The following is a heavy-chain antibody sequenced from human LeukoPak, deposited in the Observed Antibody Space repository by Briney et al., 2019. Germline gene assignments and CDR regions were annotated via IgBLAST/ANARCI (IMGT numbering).Heavy chain of an antibody. D-gene: IGHD2-2*01. CDR1: GYTFTTYG. V-gene: IGHV1-18*01. CDR3: ARDMGVPAASYYFDY. CDR2: ISAYNGNT. Sequence: ASVKVSCKASGYTFTTYGISWVRPAPGQGLEWMGWISAYNGNTKYAQKLQGRVTMTTDTSTSTAYMELRSLRSDDTAVYYCARDMGVPAASYYFDYWGQGTLVTVSS. J-gene: IGHJ4*02.